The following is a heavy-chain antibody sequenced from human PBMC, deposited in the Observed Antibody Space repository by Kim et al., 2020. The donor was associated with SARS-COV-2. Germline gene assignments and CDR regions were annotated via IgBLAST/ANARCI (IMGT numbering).Heavy chain of an antibody. V-gene: IGHV3-23*01. Sequence: DSVKGRLTISRDNSKNTLYLQMNSLIAEDAAVYYCANLANRPGSWSDFDYWGQGTLVTVSS. D-gene: IGHD2-8*02. CDR3: ANLANRPGSWSDFDY. J-gene: IGHJ4*02.